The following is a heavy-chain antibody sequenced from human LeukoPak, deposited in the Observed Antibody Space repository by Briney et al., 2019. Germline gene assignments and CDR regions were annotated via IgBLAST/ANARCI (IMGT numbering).Heavy chain of an antibody. CDR1: GFSFSTST. J-gene: IGHJ5*02. D-gene: IGHD4-11*01. Sequence: GGSLRLSCAASGFSFSTSTMNWARQAPGKGLEWVSSIGYTSSDKYYVQSVKGRFTISRDNAENSLYLQMNSLRADDTAMYYCVKGDYRESWGQGTRVAVSS. CDR2: IGYTSSDK. V-gene: IGHV3-21*01. CDR3: VKGDYRES.